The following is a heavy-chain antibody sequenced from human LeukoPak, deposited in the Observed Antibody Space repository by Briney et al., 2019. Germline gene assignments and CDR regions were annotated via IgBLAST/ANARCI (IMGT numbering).Heavy chain of an antibody. D-gene: IGHD3-22*01. J-gene: IGHJ4*02. CDR2: IYYSGST. Sequence: SETLSLTCTVSGGSISSSSYYWGWIRQPPGKGLEWIGTIYYSGSTYYNPSLRSRVTISVDTSKNQFSLKLSSVTAADTAVYYCASTALYTYYYDSSGYYFDYWGQGTLVTVSS. V-gene: IGHV4-39*01. CDR3: ASTALYTYYYDSSGYYFDY. CDR1: GGSISSSSYY.